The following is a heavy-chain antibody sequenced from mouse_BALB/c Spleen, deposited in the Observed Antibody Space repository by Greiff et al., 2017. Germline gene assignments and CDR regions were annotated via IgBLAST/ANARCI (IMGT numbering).Heavy chain of an antibody. CDR1: GYTFTSYW. Sequence: VQLQQSGAELAKPGASVKMSCKASGYTFTSYWMHWVKQRPGQGLEWIGYINPSTGYTEYNQKFKDKATLTADKSSSTAYMQLSSLTSEDSAVYYCARDSDYAMDYWGQGTSVTVSS. V-gene: IGHV1-7*01. CDR2: INPSTGYT. CDR3: ARDSDYAMDY. D-gene: IGHD2-12*01. J-gene: IGHJ4*01.